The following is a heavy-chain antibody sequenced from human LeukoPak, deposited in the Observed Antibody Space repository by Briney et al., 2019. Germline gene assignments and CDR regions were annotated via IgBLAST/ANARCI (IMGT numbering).Heavy chain of an antibody. CDR3: SSGLLDSSSYFLNY. CDR1: GFTFSDYY. D-gene: IGHD3-22*01. Sequence: GGSLRLSCAASGFTFSDYYMSWIRQAPGKGLEWFSYISSSGSTIYYADSVKGRFTISRDNAKNSLYLQMNSLRAEDTAVYYCSSGLLDSSSYFLNYWGQGTLVTVSS. CDR2: ISSSGSTI. J-gene: IGHJ4*02. V-gene: IGHV3-11*01.